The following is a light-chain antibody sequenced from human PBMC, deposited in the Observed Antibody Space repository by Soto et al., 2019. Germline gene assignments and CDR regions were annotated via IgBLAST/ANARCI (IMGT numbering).Light chain of an antibody. CDR2: SNN. CDR1: SSNIGSNS. V-gene: IGLV1-44*01. CDR3: AAWDDSLNAYYV. Sequence: QSVLTQPPSASETPGQRVTISCSGSSSNIGSNSVNWYQQLPGTAPKLLIDSNNQRPSGVPDRFSGAKSGTSASLAISGLQCEDEADYYCAAWDDSLNAYYVFGTGTKLTVL. J-gene: IGLJ1*01.